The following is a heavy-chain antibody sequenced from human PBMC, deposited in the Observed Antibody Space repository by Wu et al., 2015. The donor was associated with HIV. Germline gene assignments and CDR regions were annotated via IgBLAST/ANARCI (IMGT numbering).Heavy chain of an antibody. J-gene: IGHJ5*02. CDR1: GYTFTSYD. Sequence: QVQLVQSGAEVKKPGASVKVSCKASGYTFTSYDINWVRQATGQGLEWMGWMNPNSGNTGYAQKFQGRVTMTRNTSISTAYMELSSLRSEDTAVYYCAKGSTYSGNWFDPWGPREPWSPSPQ. CDR2: MNPNSGNT. V-gene: IGHV1-8*01. D-gene: IGHD2-21*01. CDR3: AKGSTYSGNWFDP.